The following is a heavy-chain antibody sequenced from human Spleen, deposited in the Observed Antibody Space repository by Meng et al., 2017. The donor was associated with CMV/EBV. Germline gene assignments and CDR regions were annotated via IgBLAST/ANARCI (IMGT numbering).Heavy chain of an antibody. J-gene: IGHJ4*02. CDR3: ARLYYDSSGYYYGPGFFDY. Sequence: SETLSLTCTVSGGSISSYYWSWIRQPPGKGLEWIGYIYYSGSTYYNPSLKSRVTISVDTSKNQFSLKLSSVTAADTAVYYCARLYYDSSGYYYGPGFFDYWGQGTLVTVSS. V-gene: IGHV4-59*06. CDR1: GGSISSYY. CDR2: IYYSGST. D-gene: IGHD3-22*01.